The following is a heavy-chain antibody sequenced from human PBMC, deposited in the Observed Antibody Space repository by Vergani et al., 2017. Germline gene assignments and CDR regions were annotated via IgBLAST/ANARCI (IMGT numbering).Heavy chain of an antibody. V-gene: IGHV3-9*01. CDR1: GFTFDDYA. CDR2: ISWNSGSI. CDR3: TTADYGYAFDI. D-gene: IGHD4-17*01. Sequence: EVQLVESGGGLVQPGRSLRLSCAASGFTFDDYAMHWVRQAPGKGLEWVSGISWNSGSIGYADSVKGRFTISRDNAKNSLYLQMNSLKTEDTAVYYCTTADYGYAFDIWGQGTMVTVSS. J-gene: IGHJ3*02.